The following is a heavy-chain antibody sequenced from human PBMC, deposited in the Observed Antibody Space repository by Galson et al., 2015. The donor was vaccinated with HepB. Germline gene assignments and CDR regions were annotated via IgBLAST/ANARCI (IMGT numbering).Heavy chain of an antibody. D-gene: IGHD3-22*01. CDR2: INTNTGNP. V-gene: IGHV7-4-1*02. J-gene: IGHJ6*02. Sequence: SVKVSCKASGYTFTSYAMNWVRQAPGQGLERMGWINTNTGNPTYAQGFTGRFVFSLDTSVSTAYLQISSLKAEDTAVYYCARDQVYYYDSSGYYYYYYGMDVWGQGTTVTVSS. CDR3: ARDQVYYYDSSGYYYYYYGMDV. CDR1: GYTFTSYA.